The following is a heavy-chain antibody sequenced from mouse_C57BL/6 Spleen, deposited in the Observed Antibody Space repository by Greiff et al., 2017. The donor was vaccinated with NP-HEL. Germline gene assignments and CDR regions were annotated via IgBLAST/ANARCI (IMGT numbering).Heavy chain of an antibody. CDR3: ARIIGGSSYWYVDV. CDR1: GYTFTSYW. J-gene: IGHJ1*03. CDR2: IHPNSGST. D-gene: IGHD1-1*01. V-gene: IGHV1-64*01. Sequence: VQLQQPGAELVKPGASVKLSCKASGYTFTSYWMHWVKQRPGQGLEWIGMIHPNSGSTNYNEKFKSKATLTVDKSSSTAYMQLSSLTSEDSAVYYCARIIGGSSYWYVDVWGTGTTVTVSS.